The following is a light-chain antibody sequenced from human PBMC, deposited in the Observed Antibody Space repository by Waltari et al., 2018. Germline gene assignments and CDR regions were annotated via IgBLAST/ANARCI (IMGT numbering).Light chain of an antibody. Sequence: DIQMTSPPSTVSASVEARVPFTCRASQTTNRWLAWYQQKPGKAPKLLIYRSSILESGVPSRFSGSGSGTEFTLTISSLQPDDFATYYCQQYISYSLTFGQGTKVEIK. CDR3: QQYISYSLT. J-gene: IGKJ1*01. V-gene: IGKV1-5*03. CDR1: QTTNRW. CDR2: RSS.